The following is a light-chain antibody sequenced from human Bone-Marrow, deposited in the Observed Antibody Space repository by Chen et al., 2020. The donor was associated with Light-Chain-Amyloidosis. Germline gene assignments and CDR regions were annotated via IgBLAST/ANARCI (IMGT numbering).Light chain of an antibody. V-gene: IGKV4-1*01. J-gene: IGKJ1*01. CDR1: QRLVYNNKIY. Sequence: DIVMTQSPASLAVALLEGATINCKPSQRLVYNNKIYFAWDQQKPGQPPRLLISWASTRESGVPDRVSGSGSGTDFTLTISSLQAEDVAVYYCQQYYSNPRTFGQGAKVEIK. CDR2: WAS. CDR3: QQYYSNPRT.